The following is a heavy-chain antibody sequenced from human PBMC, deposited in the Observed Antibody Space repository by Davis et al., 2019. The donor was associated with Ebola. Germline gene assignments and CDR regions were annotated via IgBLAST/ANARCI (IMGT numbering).Heavy chain of an antibody. CDR2: IYYSGST. D-gene: IGHD3-10*01. CDR3: ARDRGMVQGGLFDY. J-gene: IGHJ4*02. CDR1: GFTFGDYA. Sequence: GSLRLSCTASGFTFGDYAMSWIRQPPGKGLEWIGYIYYSGSTNYNPSLKSRVTISVDTSKNQFSLKLSSVTAADTAVYYCARDRGMVQGGLFDYWGQGTLVTVSS. V-gene: IGHV4-59*12.